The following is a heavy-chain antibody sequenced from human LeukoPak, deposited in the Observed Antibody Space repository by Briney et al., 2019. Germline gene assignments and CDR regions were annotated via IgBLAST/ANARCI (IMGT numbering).Heavy chain of an antibody. V-gene: IGHV3-21*01. J-gene: IGHJ4*02. CDR3: AREGQLDAGY. CDR2: ISSSGTYI. CDR1: GFTFGHYS. D-gene: IGHD6-6*01. Sequence: GGSLRLSCAASGFTFGHYSMNWVRQAPGKGLEWVSSISSSGTYIFYADSMKGRFTISRDNAKNSLYLQMNSLRAEDTAVYYCAREGQLDAGYWGQGTLVTVSS.